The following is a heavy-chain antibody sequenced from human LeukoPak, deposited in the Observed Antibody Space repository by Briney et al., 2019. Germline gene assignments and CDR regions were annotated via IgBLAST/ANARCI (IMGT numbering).Heavy chain of an antibody. D-gene: IGHD3-16*01. CDR1: GFTFSDYY. V-gene: IGHV3-23*01. CDR3: AKASWVSSADAVL. Sequence: GGSLRLSCAASGFTFSDYYMSWIRQAPARGLEWVASLRGDGSTFYADSVKGRFTLSRDESRNTVYLQLTYLRVEDTAVYYCAKASWVSSADAVLWGQGTPVTVSS. J-gene: IGHJ4*02. CDR2: LRGDGST.